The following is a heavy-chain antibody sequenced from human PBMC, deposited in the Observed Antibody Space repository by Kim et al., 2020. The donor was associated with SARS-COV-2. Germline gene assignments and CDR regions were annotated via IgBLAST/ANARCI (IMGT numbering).Heavy chain of an antibody. J-gene: IGHJ6*03. CDR1: GFLFNTFT. CDR3: ARVDISTASHYMDV. CDR2: IKRVGSVV. Sequence: GGSLRLSCSASGFLFNTFTMSWVRQAPGKGLEWVSSIKRVGSVVDYSESVQGRFTISRDNARGSLFLDMDCLRVDDTALYYCARVDISTASHYMDVWGKGTALGVS. D-gene: IGHD4-17*01. V-gene: IGHV3-21*01.